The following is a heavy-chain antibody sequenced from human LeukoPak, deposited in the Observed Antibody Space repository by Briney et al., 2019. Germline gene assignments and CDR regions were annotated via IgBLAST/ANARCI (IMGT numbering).Heavy chain of an antibody. Sequence: ASVKVSCKASGYTFTSYDINWVRQATGQGLEWMGWMNPNSGNTGYAQMFQGRVTMTRNTSISTAYMELSSLRSEDTAVYYCARGLEYYYDSSGLNWFDPWGQGTLVTVSS. D-gene: IGHD3-22*01. J-gene: IGHJ5*02. CDR2: MNPNSGNT. V-gene: IGHV1-8*01. CDR1: GYTFTSYD. CDR3: ARGLEYYYDSSGLNWFDP.